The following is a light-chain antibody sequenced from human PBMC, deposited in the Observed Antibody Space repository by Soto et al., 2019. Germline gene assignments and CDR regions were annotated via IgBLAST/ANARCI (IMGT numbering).Light chain of an antibody. CDR3: SAYTVSRTYV. CDR2: NVY. V-gene: IGLV1-40*01. J-gene: IGLJ1*01. CDR1: SSNIGASYD. Sequence: QSVLTQPPSVSGAPGQRVTISCTGSSSNIGASYDVHWYQQLPGTAPKLMIYNVYDRPSGISYRFSGSKSGNTASLTISGLQGEDEADYYCSAYTVSRTYVFGTGTKVTVL.